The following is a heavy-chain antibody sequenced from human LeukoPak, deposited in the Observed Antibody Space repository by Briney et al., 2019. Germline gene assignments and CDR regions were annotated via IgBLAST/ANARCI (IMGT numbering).Heavy chain of an antibody. J-gene: IGHJ3*02. CDR3: AKPYREHPFDI. D-gene: IGHD1-26*01. V-gene: IGHV4-34*12. CDR1: GGSFSGYY. CDR2: IFYSGST. Sequence: PSETLSLTCAVYGGSFSGYYWSWIRQPPGKGLEWIGNIFYSGSTYYSPSLRSRVTISLDTSRNQFSLKLNSVTAADTAVYYCAKPYREHPFDIWGQGTLVTVSS.